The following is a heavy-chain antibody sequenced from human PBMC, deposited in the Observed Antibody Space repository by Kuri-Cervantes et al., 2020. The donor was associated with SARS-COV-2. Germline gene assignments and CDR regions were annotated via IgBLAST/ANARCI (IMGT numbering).Heavy chain of an antibody. Sequence: GESLKISRAASGFTFSSYAMHWVRQASGKGLEWVAVISYDGSNKYYADSVKGRFTISRDNSKNTLYLQMNSLRAEDTAVYYCAKDLNYDFWSGYSPLYYYGMDVWGQGTTVTVSS. V-gene: IGHV3-30*04. CDR3: AKDLNYDFWSGYSPLYYYGMDV. J-gene: IGHJ6*02. CDR2: ISYDGSNK. D-gene: IGHD3-3*01. CDR1: GFTFSSYA.